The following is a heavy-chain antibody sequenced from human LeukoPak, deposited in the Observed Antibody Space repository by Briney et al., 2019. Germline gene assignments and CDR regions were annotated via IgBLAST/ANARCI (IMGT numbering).Heavy chain of an antibody. CDR2: INPSGGST. CDR1: GYTFTSYY. Sequence: GASVKVSCKASGYTFTSYYMHWVRQAPGQGLEWMGIINPSGGSTSYAQKFQGRVTMTRDTSTSTAYMELRSLRSDDTAVYYCARVPRAWELLRGPPDYWGQGTLVTVSS. D-gene: IGHD1-26*01. CDR3: ARVPRAWELLRGPPDY. J-gene: IGHJ4*02. V-gene: IGHV1-46*01.